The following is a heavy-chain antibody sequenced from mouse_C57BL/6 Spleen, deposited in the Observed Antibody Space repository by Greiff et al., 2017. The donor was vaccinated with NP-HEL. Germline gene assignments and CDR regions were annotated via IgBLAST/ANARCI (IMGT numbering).Heavy chain of an antibody. V-gene: IGHV1-15*01. CDR1: GYTFTDYE. D-gene: IGHD1-1*01. CDR3: TRYPSNYYGSSYYAMDY. Sequence: VQLQQSGAELVRPGASVTLSCKASGYTFTDYEMHWVKQTPVHGLEWIGAIDPETGGTAYNQKFKGKAILTADKSSSTAYMGLRSLTSEDSAVYYCTRYPSNYYGSSYYAMDYWGQGTSVTVSS. J-gene: IGHJ4*01. CDR2: IDPETGGT.